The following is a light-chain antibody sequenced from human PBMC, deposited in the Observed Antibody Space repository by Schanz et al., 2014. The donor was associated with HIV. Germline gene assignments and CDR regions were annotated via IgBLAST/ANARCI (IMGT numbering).Light chain of an antibody. Sequence: QSVLTQPPSASGTPGQRVTIFCSGSSSNIGRNYVYWYQQLPGTAPKLLIYRSDQRPSGVPDRFSGSKSGTSVSLAISGLRSDDEADYYCAAWDDSLSGWVFGGGTKLTVL. V-gene: IGLV1-47*01. J-gene: IGLJ3*02. CDR1: SSNIGRNY. CDR3: AAWDDSLSGWV. CDR2: RSD.